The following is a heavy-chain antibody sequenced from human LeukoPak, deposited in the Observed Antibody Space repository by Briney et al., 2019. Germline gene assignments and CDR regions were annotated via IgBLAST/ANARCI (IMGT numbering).Heavy chain of an antibody. CDR3: ASWYGLAAAIDY. CDR2: ICYSGST. D-gene: IGHD6-13*01. Sequence: SETLSLTCTVSGGSISSSSFYWGWIRQPPGKGLEWIGGICYSGSTYYNPSLKSRVTISVDTSKNQFSLKLSSVTAADTAVYYCASWYGLAAAIDYWGQGTLVTVSS. J-gene: IGHJ4*02. V-gene: IGHV4-39*01. CDR1: GGSISSSSFY.